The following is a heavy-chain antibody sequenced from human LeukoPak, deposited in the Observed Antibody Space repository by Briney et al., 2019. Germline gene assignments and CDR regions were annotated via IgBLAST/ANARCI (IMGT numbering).Heavy chain of an antibody. J-gene: IGHJ4*02. CDR1: GFTFSNYA. D-gene: IGHD3-22*01. CDR2: ISGSGGST. CDR3: AKHRFESGGYHSTD. Sequence: GGSLRLSCAASGFTFSNYAMSWVRQAPGKGLEWVSAISGSGGSTYYADSVKGRFTISRDNSKNTLYLQMNSLRAEDTAVYYCAKHRFESGGYHSTDWGQGTLVTVSS. V-gene: IGHV3-23*01.